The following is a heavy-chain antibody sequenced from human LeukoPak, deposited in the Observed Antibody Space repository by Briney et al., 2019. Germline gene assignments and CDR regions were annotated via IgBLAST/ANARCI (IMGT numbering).Heavy chain of an antibody. CDR2: ISSSSSHI. V-gene: IGHV3-21*01. Sequence: GGSLRLSCAASGFTFSSYSMNWVRQAPGKGLEWVSSISSSSSHIYYADSVKGRFTISRDNAKNSLYLQMNSLRAEDTAVYYCARVDSSSSGIDYWGQGTLVTVSS. CDR1: GFTFSSYS. D-gene: IGHD6-6*01. CDR3: ARVDSSSSGIDY. J-gene: IGHJ4*02.